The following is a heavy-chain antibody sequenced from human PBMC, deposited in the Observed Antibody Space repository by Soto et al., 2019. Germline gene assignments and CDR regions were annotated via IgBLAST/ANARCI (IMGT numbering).Heavy chain of an antibody. Sequence: SETLSLTCTVSGGSIRVTDYFWGWIRQPPGKALEWIASIYHSGSTYYNPSLKSRVTMSVDTSNNQFALTLNSVTAADTAVYFCARDSGWFDPWGQGTLVT. CDR3: ARDSGWFDP. J-gene: IGHJ5*02. CDR1: GGSIRVTDYF. CDR2: IYHSGST. V-gene: IGHV4-39*01. D-gene: IGHD7-27*01.